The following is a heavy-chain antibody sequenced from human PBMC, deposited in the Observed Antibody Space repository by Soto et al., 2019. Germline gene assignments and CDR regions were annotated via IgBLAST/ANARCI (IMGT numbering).Heavy chain of an antibody. CDR1: GYTFTSYG. J-gene: IGHJ4*02. CDR3: ARDPPDIQHYGRFDY. D-gene: IGHD4-17*01. CDR2: ISAYNGNT. Sequence: QVQLVQSGAEVKKPGASVKVSCKASGYTFTSYGISWVRQGPGQGLEWMGWISAYNGNTNYAQKLQGRVTMTTDTSTSTAYMELRSLRSVDTAVYYCARDPPDIQHYGRFDYWGQGTLVTVSS. V-gene: IGHV1-18*01.